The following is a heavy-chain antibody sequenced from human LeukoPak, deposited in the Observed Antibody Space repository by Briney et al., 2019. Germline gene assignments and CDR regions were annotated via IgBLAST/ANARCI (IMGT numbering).Heavy chain of an antibody. V-gene: IGHV3-30*04. CDR3: ATKSGYYSIDLFDY. J-gene: IGHJ4*02. D-gene: IGHD3-22*01. CDR1: GFTFSSYA. CDR2: ISYDGSNK. Sequence: TGGSLRLSCAASGFTFSSYAMHWVRQAPGKGLEWVAVISYDGSNKYYADSVKGRFTISRDNSKNMLYLQMNSLRAEDTAVYYCATKSGYYSIDLFDYWGQGTLVTVSS.